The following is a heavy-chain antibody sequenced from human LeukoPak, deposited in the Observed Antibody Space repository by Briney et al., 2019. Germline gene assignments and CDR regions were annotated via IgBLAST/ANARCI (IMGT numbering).Heavy chain of an antibody. CDR1: GGSISSYY. Sequence: PSETLSLTCTVSGGSISSYYWSWIRQPAGKGLEWIGRIYTSGSTNYNPSLKCRVTMSVDTSKNQFSLKLSSVTAADTAVYYCARDGYYGSGDYDAFDIWGQGTMVTVSS. D-gene: IGHD3-10*01. CDR3: ARDGYYGSGDYDAFDI. CDR2: IYTSGST. J-gene: IGHJ3*02. V-gene: IGHV4-4*07.